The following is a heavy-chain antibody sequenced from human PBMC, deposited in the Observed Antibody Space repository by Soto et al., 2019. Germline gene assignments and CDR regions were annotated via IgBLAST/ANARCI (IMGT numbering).Heavy chain of an antibody. V-gene: IGHV3-23*01. CDR2: MSGTGGST. CDR1: GFTFSSYA. CDR3: AKARFSSGWSPSYFDY. J-gene: IGHJ4*02. Sequence: EVQLLESGGGLVQPGRSLRLSCAASGFTFSSYAMNWVRQAPGKGLEWVSAMSGTGGSTYYADSVKGRFTISRDNSKNTLYLQMNSLRVEDTAVFPCAKARFSSGWSPSYFDYWGQGTLVTVSS. D-gene: IGHD6-19*01.